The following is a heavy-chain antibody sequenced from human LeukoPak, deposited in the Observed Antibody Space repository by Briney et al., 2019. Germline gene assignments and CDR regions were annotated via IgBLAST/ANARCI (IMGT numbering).Heavy chain of an antibody. CDR3: ARKYRAVVSLDYYYYYMDV. CDR1: GYIFTGYY. V-gene: IGHV1-2*02. CDR2: INPNRGGT. D-gene: IGHD6-19*01. Sequence: GASVKVSCKASGYIFTGYYMYWVRQAPGQGLEWMGWINPNRGGTNYAQKFQGRVTMTRDTSISTAYMELSRLRSDDTAVYYCARKYRAVVSLDYYYYYMDVWGKGTTVTISS. J-gene: IGHJ6*03.